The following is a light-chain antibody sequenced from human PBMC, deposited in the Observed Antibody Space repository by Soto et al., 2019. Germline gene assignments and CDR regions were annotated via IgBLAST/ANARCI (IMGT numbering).Light chain of an antibody. Sequence: QSALTQPPSVSGSPGQSVTISCTGTSSDVGSYNRVSWYKQPPGTAPKLLIYEVSNRPSGVPDRFSGSKSGTTASLTISGLQPEDEADYYCSSYTNSISFIFGGGTKLTVL. CDR1: SSDVGSYNR. V-gene: IGLV2-18*02. CDR2: EVS. J-gene: IGLJ2*01. CDR3: SSYTNSISFI.